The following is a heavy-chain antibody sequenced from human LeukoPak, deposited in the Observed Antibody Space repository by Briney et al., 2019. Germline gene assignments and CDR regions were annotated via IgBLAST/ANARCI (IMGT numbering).Heavy chain of an antibody. CDR2: VSGSGGST. Sequence: GGSLRLSCAASGFTFSSYAMSWVRQAPGKDLEWVSAVSGSGGSTYYADSVKGRFTISRDNSKNTLYLQMNSLRAEDTAVYYCAKWTSFDILTGPEIDWGQGTLVTVSS. V-gene: IGHV3-23*01. CDR3: AKWTSFDILTGPEID. J-gene: IGHJ4*02. D-gene: IGHD3-9*01. CDR1: GFTFSSYA.